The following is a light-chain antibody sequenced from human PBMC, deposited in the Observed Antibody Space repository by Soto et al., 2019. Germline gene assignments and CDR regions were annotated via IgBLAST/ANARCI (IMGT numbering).Light chain of an antibody. J-gene: IGKJ4*01. Sequence: DIQMTQSPSTLSASVGDRVTITCRASQSISSWLAWYQQKPGKAPKLLIYKASSLESGVPSRFSGSGSGTEFTLTISSLEPEDFAVYFCQQRSNWPSTFGGGTKVEI. CDR2: KAS. V-gene: IGKV1-5*03. CDR3: QQRSNWPST. CDR1: QSISSW.